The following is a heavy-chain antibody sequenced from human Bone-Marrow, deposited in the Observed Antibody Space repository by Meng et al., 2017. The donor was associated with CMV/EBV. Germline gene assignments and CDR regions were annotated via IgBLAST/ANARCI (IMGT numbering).Heavy chain of an antibody. J-gene: IGHJ5*02. V-gene: IGHV2-5*01. CDR3: AHRYNDRSGYYEESWVDP. CDR2: IYWNDDK. D-gene: IGHD3-22*01. CDR1: GFSLSTSGVG. Sequence: SGPTLVKPTQTLTLTCTFSGFSLSTSGVGVGWIRQPPGKALEWLALIYWNDDKRYSPSLKSRLTITKDTSKNQVVLTMTNMDPVDTATYYCAHRYNDRSGYYEESWVDPWGQGTLVTVSS.